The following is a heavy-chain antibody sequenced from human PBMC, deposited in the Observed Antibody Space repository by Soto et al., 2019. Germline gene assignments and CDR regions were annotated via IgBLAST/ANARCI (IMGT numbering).Heavy chain of an antibody. CDR2: ITGSGGST. J-gene: IGHJ4*02. Sequence: EVQLLESGGGLVQPGGSLRLSCAASGFTFSTYAMIWVRQAPGKGLEWVSVITGSGGSTYYADSVKGRFTISRDTSKNSLFRQMNSLRAEETAVYYWAKDRYGDYGGIDYGGQGSMVTVSS. CDR1: GFTFSTYA. V-gene: IGHV3-23*01. D-gene: IGHD4-17*01. CDR3: AKDRYGDYGGIDY.